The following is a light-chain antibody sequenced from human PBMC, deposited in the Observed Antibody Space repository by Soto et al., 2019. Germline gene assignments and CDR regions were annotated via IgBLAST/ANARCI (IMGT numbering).Light chain of an antibody. V-gene: IGKV4-1*01. CDR3: HQYYGNPLT. Sequence: DIVMTQSPDSLAVSLGERATINCKSSQSVLFSSNNQHYLAWYQQKPGQPPKLLIYWASTRESGVPDRFSGSGSGTDFTLTISSLQAEDVAVYYCHQYYGNPLTFGGGTKVEIK. CDR2: WAS. J-gene: IGKJ4*01. CDR1: QSVLFSSNNQHY.